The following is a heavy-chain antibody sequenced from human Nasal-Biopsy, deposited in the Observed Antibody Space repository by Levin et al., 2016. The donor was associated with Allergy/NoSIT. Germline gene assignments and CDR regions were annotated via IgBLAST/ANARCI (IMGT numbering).Heavy chain of an antibody. CDR3: ARPGAALDWYFDL. J-gene: IGHJ2*01. D-gene: IGHD6-13*01. CDR2: TWFDGSKQ. V-gene: IGHV3-33*01. CDR1: GFSIASHG. Sequence: GESLKISCTASGFSIASHGLHWVRQAPGKGLEWVAGTWFDGSKQYCTDSVKGRFTISRDMSKSTEYLQMDSLRVEDTAVYYCARPGAALDWYFDLWGRGTLVTVSS.